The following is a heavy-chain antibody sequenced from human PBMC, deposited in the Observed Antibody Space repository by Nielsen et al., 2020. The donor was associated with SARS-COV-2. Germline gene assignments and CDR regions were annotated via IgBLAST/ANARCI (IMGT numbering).Heavy chain of an antibody. CDR2: ISGSGGST. CDR3: AAHYYDSSGYYYEEWFDP. V-gene: IGHV3-23*01. J-gene: IGHJ5*02. Sequence: GGSLRLSCAASGFSFSSYAMSRVRQAPGKGLEWVSAISGSGGSTYYADSVKGRFTISRDNSKNTLYLQMNSLRAEDTAVYYCAAHYYDSSGYYYEEWFDPWGQGTLVTVSS. D-gene: IGHD3-22*01. CDR1: GFSFSSYA.